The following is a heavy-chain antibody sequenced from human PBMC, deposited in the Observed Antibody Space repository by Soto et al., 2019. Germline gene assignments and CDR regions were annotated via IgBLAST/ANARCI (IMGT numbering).Heavy chain of an antibody. D-gene: IGHD5-18*01. J-gene: IGHJ6*03. CDR2: ISGSGGST. Sequence: GGSLRLSCAASGFTFSSYAMSWVRQAPGKGLEWVSAISGSGGSTYYADSVKGRFTISRDNSKNTLYLQMNSPRAEDTAVYYCAKRGGYSYGLSDYYYYYYMDVWGKGTTVTVSS. CDR3: AKRGGYSYGLSDYYYYYYMDV. CDR1: GFTFSSYA. V-gene: IGHV3-23*01.